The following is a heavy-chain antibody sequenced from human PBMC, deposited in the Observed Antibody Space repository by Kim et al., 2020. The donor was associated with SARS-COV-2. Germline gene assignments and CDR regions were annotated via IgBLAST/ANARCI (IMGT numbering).Heavy chain of an antibody. Sequence: AQKCQGRVTMTRDTSTSTVYMELSSLRSEDTAVYYCARDWVGATGRPFDYWGQGTLVTVSS. CDR3: ARDWVGATGRPFDY. J-gene: IGHJ4*02. D-gene: IGHD1-26*01. V-gene: IGHV1-46*01.